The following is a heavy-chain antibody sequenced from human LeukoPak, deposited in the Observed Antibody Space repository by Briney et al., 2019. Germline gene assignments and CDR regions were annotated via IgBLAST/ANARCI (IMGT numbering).Heavy chain of an antibody. V-gene: IGHV5-51*01. CDR1: GYSFTSYW. Sequence: GESLKISCKGSGYSFTSYWIGWVRQMPGKGLEWMGIIYPGASDTRYSPSFQGQVTISADKSISTAYLQWSSLKASDTAMYYCARETRGYSGYDQFDYWGQGTLVTVSS. J-gene: IGHJ4*02. CDR3: ARETRGYSGYDQFDY. CDR2: IYPGASDT. D-gene: IGHD5-12*01.